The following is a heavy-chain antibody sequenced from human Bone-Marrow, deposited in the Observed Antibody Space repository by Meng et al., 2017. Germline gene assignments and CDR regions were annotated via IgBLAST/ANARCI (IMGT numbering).Heavy chain of an antibody. J-gene: IGHJ4*02. Sequence: GESLKISCAASGFTVSSNYMSWVRQAPGKGLEWVSVIYSGGSTYYADSVKGRFTISRHNSKNTLYLQMNSLRAEDTAVYYCARASSDYYDSSGTFDYWGQGTQVTVSS. CDR3: ARASSDYYDSSGTFDY. D-gene: IGHD3-22*01. V-gene: IGHV3-53*04. CDR2: IYSGGST. CDR1: GFTVSSNY.